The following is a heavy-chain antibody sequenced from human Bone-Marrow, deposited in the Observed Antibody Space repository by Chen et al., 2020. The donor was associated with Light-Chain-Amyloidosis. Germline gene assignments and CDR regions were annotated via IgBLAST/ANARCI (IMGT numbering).Heavy chain of an antibody. D-gene: IGHD5-12*01. CDR1: GYTCPNYW. V-gene: IGHV5-51*01. Sequence: EVQLEQSGPEVKKPGESLKISCKGSGYTCPNYWIGWVRQMPGKGLEWMGVIYPDDSDARSSPSFEGQVTISADKSITTAYLQWRSLKASDTAMYYCARRRDGYNFDYWGQGTLVTVSS. J-gene: IGHJ4*02. CDR2: IYPDDSDA. CDR3: ARRRDGYNFDY.